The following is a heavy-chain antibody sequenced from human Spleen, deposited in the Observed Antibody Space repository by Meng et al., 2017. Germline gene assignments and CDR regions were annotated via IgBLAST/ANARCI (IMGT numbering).Heavy chain of an antibody. D-gene: IGHD6-19*01. J-gene: IGHJ4*02. CDR2: INHSGST. CDR3: ARFSGSGWYV. Sequence: QVQLQQWGAGLLKPSETLSLTCVVSGGSFSDYYWSWIRQPPGKGLEWIGEINHSGSTNYNPSLESRATISVDTSKNQFSLKLSSVTAADTAVYYCARFSGSGWYVWGQGTLVTVSS. V-gene: IGHV4-34*01. CDR1: GGSFSDYY.